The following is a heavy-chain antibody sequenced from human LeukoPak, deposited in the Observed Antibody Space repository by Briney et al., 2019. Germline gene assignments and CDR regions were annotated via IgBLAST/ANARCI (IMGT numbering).Heavy chain of an antibody. J-gene: IGHJ4*02. V-gene: IGHV3-53*01. CDR2: VYSDDTT. CDR1: GFTVNSNY. D-gene: IGHD1-26*01. CDR3: ARGGGYYAIDY. Sequence: GGSLRLSCAASGFTVNSNYMNWVRQAPGKGLEWVSVVYSDDTTYYGDSVKGRFTISRDNSKNTLYLQMNNLRAEDTAVYYCARGGGYYAIDYWGQGTLVTVSS.